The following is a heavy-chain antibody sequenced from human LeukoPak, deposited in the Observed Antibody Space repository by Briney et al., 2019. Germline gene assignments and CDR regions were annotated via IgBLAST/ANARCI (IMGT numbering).Heavy chain of an antibody. CDR2: IDPSDSYI. J-gene: IGHJ3*02. D-gene: IGHD6-19*01. CDR3: ARHDRPYSSGYDDAFDI. V-gene: IGHV5-10-1*01. Sequence: GESLKISCKGSGYSFTSYWISWVRQMPGKGLEWMGRIDPSDSYINYSPSFQGHVTISADKSISTAYLQWSSLKASDTAMYYCARHDRPYSSGYDDAFDIWGQGTMVTVSS. CDR1: GYSFTSYW.